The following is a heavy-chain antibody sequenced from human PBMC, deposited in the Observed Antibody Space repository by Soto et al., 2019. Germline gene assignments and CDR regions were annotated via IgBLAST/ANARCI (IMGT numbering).Heavy chain of an antibody. J-gene: IGHJ4*02. V-gene: IGHV3-33*01. CDR1: GFTFSSYG. CDR3: ARRDYYDSSGSPDY. CDR2: IWYDGSNK. Sequence: GGSLRLSCAASGFTFSSYGMHWVRQAPGKGLEWVAVIWYDGSNKYYADSVKGRFTISRDNSKNTLYLQMNSLRAEDTAVYYCARRDYYDSSGSPDYWGQGTLVTAPQ. D-gene: IGHD3-22*01.